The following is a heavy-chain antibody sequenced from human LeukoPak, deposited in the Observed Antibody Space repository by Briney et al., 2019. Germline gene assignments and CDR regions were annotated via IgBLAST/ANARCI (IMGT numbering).Heavy chain of an antibody. J-gene: IGHJ4*02. CDR2: ISWDGGST. CDR3: AKAAKAGYSSSWYDY. CDR1: GFTFDDYT. V-gene: IGHV3-43*01. Sequence: GGSLRLSCAAPGFTFDDYTMHWVRQAPGKGLEWVSLISWDGGSTYYADSVKGRFTISRDNSKNSLYLQMNSLRTEDTALYYCAKAAKAGYSSSWYDYWGQGTLVTVSS. D-gene: IGHD6-13*01.